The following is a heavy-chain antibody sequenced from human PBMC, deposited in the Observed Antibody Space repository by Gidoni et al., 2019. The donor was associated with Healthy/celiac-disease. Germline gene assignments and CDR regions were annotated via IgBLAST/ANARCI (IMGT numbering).Heavy chain of an antibody. Sequence: EVQLVESVGGLVKPGGSLSLSCAASGFTFSGYSMNWGRQAPGKGLGWVSASSSRSSYIYYADSVKGRFTISRDNAKNSMYLQMKSRRAEDTAVDYCARVHGGEPLNNDVDYWGQGTLVTVSS. CDR2: SSSRSSYI. CDR3: ARVHGGEPLNNDVDY. CDR1: GFTFSGYS. J-gene: IGHJ4*02. D-gene: IGHD1-1*01. V-gene: IGHV3-21*01.